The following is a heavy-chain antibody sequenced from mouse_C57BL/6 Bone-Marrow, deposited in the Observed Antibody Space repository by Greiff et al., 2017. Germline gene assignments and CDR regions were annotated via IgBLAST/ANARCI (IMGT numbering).Heavy chain of an antibody. V-gene: IGHV1-39*01. CDR1: GYSFTDYN. D-gene: IGHD2-1*01. CDR2: INPNYGTT. Sequence: EVQLQQSGPELVKPGASVKISCKASGYSFTDYNMNWVKQSNGKSLEWIGVINPNYGTTSYNQKFKGKATLTVDPSYSTSYMQLKSLRSEDSADYYCAKGVYYGILYYFDYWGQGTTLTVSS. CDR3: AKGVYYGILYYFDY. J-gene: IGHJ2*01.